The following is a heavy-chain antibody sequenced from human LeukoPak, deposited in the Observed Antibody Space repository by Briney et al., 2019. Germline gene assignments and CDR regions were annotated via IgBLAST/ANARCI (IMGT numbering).Heavy chain of an antibody. CDR3: CSSWDYFDY. J-gene: IGHJ4*02. V-gene: IGHV3-23*01. Sequence: GGSLRLSCAASGFTFSSYAMSWVRQALGKGLEWVSAISGSGGSTYYADSVKGRFTISRDNSKNTLYLQMNSLRAEDTAVYYCCSSWDYFDYWGQGTLVTVSS. CDR2: ISGSGGST. D-gene: IGHD6-13*01. CDR1: GFTFSSYA.